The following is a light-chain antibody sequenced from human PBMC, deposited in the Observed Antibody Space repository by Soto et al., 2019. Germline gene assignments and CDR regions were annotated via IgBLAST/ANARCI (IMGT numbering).Light chain of an antibody. CDR1: QTVINW. V-gene: IGKV1-5*03. CDR3: HHYKTIPWT. Sequence: DIQMTQSPSTLSASVGDRVTITCRASQTVINWLAWYQQKPGKAPKLLIYKASSLEGGVPSRFSGSGSGTEFTLTISSLQPDDFATYYCHHYKTIPWTFGQGTKVDI. CDR2: KAS. J-gene: IGKJ1*01.